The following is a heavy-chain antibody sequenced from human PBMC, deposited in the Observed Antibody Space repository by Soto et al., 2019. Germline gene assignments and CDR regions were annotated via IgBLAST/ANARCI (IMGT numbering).Heavy chain of an antibody. V-gene: IGHV1-69*13. CDR1: GGTFSSYA. Sequence: ASVKVSCKAPGGTFSSYAISWVRQAPGQGLEWMGGIIPIFGTANDAQKFQGRVTITADESTSTAYMELSSLRSEDTAVYYCAFYRDYYDSSGLDYCGQRTLVTVSS. J-gene: IGHJ4*02. CDR3: AFYRDYYDSSGLDY. D-gene: IGHD3-22*01. CDR2: IIPIFGTA.